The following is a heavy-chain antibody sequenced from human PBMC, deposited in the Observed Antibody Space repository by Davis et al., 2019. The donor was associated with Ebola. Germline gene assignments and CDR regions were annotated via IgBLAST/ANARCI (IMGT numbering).Heavy chain of an antibody. Sequence: MPSETLSLTCTVSGGSISSSSYYWGWIRQPPGKGLEWIGSIYYSGSTYYNPSLKSRVTISVDTSKNQFSLKLSSVTAADTAVYYCARLRGGRLEWLLYFDYWGQGTLVTVSS. V-gene: IGHV4-39*01. CDR2: IYYSGST. CDR1: GGSISSSSYY. D-gene: IGHD3-3*01. J-gene: IGHJ4*02. CDR3: ARLRGGRLEWLLYFDY.